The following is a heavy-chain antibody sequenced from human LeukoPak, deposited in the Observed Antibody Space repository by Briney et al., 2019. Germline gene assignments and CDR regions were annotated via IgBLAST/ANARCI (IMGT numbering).Heavy chain of an antibody. CDR2: IIPIFGTA. J-gene: IGHJ4*02. CDR1: GGTFSSYA. V-gene: IGHV1-69*13. CDR3: ARDDCSGGSCYSDY. D-gene: IGHD2-15*01. Sequence: SVKVPCKASGGTFSSYAISWVRQAPGQGLEWMGGIIPIFGTANYAQKFQGRVTITADESTSTAYMELSSLRSEDTAVYYCARDDCSGGSCYSDYWGQGTLVTVSS.